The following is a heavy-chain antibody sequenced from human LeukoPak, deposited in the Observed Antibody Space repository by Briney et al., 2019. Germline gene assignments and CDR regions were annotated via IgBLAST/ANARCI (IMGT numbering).Heavy chain of an antibody. J-gene: IGHJ4*02. CDR1: GFTFSSYA. CDR2: ISGSGGST. D-gene: IGHD6-13*01. CDR3: AKGYSSSASSGRFGY. V-gene: IGHV3-23*01. Sequence: GGSLRLSCAASGFTFSSYAMNWVRQALGKGLEWVSGISGSGGSTYYADFVDGRFSISRDNSKNTLYLQMNSLRAEDTAVFYCAKGYSSSASSGRFGYWGQGTLVTVSS.